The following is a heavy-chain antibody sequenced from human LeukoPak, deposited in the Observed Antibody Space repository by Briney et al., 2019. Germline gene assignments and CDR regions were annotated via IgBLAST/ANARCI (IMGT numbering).Heavy chain of an antibody. J-gene: IGHJ4*02. D-gene: IGHD3-22*01. CDR1: GYTFTSYA. Sequence: ASVKVSCKASGYTFTSYATNWVRQAPGQGLEWMGWINTNTGNPTYAQGFTGRFVFSLDTSVSTAYLQISSLKAEDTAVYYCARGSTYYDSSGQVPFDYWGQGTLVTVSS. V-gene: IGHV7-4-1*02. CDR2: INTNTGNP. CDR3: ARGSTYYDSSGQVPFDY.